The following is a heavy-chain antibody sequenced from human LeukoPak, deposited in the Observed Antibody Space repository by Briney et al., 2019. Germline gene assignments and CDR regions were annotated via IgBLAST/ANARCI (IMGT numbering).Heavy chain of an antibody. V-gene: IGHV4-31*03. J-gene: IGHJ4*02. CDR3: ARGDYGGNEYCFDY. CDR2: IYYSGST. CDR1: GGSISSGGYY. Sequence: KASETLSLTCTVSGGSISSGGYYWSWIRQHPGKGLEWIGYIYYSGSTYYNPSLKSRVTISVDTSKNQFSLKLSSVTAADTAVYYCARGDYGGNEYCFDYWGQGTLVTVSS. D-gene: IGHD4-23*01.